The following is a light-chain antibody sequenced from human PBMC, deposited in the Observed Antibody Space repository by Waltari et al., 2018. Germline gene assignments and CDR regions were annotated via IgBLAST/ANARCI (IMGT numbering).Light chain of an antibody. Sequence: QSALTQPASVSGSPGQSITISCTGTSSDVGSYNCVSWYQQHPGQAPKLMVYDVSNRPSGVSDRFSGSKSGNTASLTSSGLQAEDEADYYCNSFASSVTWMFGGGTKLTVL. J-gene: IGLJ3*02. CDR1: SSDVGSYNC. CDR2: DVS. V-gene: IGLV2-14*01. CDR3: NSFASSVTWM.